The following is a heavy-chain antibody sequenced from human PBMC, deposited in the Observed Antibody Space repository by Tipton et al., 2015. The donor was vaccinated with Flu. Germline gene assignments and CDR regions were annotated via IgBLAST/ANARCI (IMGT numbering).Heavy chain of an antibody. D-gene: IGHD4-23*01. Sequence: SLRLSCAASGFTFYDYAMHWVRQVPGKGLEWVSGISWNSRSIGYADSVKGRFTISRDNAKKSLYLQINSPRTGDTALYYCAKGSGNSYYYYGLDVWGQGTTVTVSS. CDR3: AKGSGNSYYYYGLDV. CDR1: GFTFYDYA. CDR2: ISWNSRSI. J-gene: IGHJ6*02. V-gene: IGHV3-9*01.